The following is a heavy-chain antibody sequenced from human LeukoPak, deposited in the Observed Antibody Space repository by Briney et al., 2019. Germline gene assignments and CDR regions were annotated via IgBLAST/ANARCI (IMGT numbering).Heavy chain of an antibody. V-gene: IGHV4-34*01. J-gene: IGHJ4*02. CDR2: INHSGST. CDR3: ASGYSNDKTGDY. CDR1: GGSFSGYY. Sequence: PSETLSLTCVVYGGSFSGYYWSWIRQPPGKGLEWIGEINHSGSTNYNPSLKSRVTISVDTSKNQFSLKLSSVTAADTAVYYCASGYSNDKTGDYWGQGTLVTVSS. D-gene: IGHD4-11*01.